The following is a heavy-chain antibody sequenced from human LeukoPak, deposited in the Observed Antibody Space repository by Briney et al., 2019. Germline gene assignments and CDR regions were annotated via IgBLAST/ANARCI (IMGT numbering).Heavy chain of an antibody. V-gene: IGHV1-2*02. CDR3: ARWESLGALAGTASDY. Sequence: ASVKVSCKASGYTFTGYYMHWVRQAPGQGLEWMGWINPNSGGTNYAQKFQGRVTMTRDTSISTAYMELSRLRSDDTAVYYCARWESLGALAGTASDYWGQGTLVTVSS. J-gene: IGHJ4*02. D-gene: IGHD6-19*01. CDR1: GYTFTGYY. CDR2: INPNSGGT.